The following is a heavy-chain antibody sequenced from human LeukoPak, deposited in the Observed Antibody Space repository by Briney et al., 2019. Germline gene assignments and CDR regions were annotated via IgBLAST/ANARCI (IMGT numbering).Heavy chain of an antibody. CDR1: GYTFTGYY. CDR2: INPNSGGT. CDR3: ASPLSYYDSSGYDY. D-gene: IGHD3-22*01. J-gene: IGHJ4*02. V-gene: IGHV1-2*02. Sequence: ASVKVSCKASGYTFTGYYMHWVRQAPGQGLEWMGWINPNSGGTNYAQKFQGRVTMTRDTSISTAYMELSGLRSDDTAVYYCASPLSYYDSSGYDYWGQGTLVTVSS.